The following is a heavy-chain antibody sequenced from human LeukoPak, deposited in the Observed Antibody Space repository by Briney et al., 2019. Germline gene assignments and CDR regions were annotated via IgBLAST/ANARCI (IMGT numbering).Heavy chain of an antibody. CDR1: GGSISSYY. V-gene: IGHV4-59*12. J-gene: IGHJ5*02. D-gene: IGHD3-22*01. Sequence: SETLSLTCTVSGGSISSYYWSWIRQPPGKGLEWIGYIYYSGSTYYNPSLKSRVTISVDTSKNQFSLKLSSVTAADTAVYYCARDWITMIVATPANWFDPWGQGTLVTVSS. CDR2: IYYSGST. CDR3: ARDWITMIVATPANWFDP.